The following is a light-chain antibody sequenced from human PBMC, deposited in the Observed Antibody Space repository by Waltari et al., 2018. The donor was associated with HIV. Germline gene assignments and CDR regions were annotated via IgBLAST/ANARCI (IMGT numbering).Light chain of an antibody. CDR3: QSADNSGGHWV. CDR2: KDT. J-gene: IGLJ1*01. CDR1: GLPQQY. V-gene: IGLV3-25*03. Sequence: DLTQPPSVSVSPGQTARIPCSGDGLPQQYAYWYQQKPGQAPVLVIFKDTKRPSGIPERFSGSTSGTTVTLTISGVQEEDEADYYCQSADNSGGHWVFGSGTKVTVL.